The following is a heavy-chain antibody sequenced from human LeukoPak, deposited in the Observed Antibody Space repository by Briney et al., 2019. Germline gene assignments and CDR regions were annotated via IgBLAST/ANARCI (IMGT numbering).Heavy chain of an antibody. V-gene: IGHV3-11*04. CDR3: ARVGYSGSPGDY. CDR2: ISSRSGSSI. J-gene: IGHJ4*02. Sequence: GGSLSLSCAASGFTFGDYYMTWIRKAPGQGLERVSYISSRSGSSIYYGDSVKGRFTVSRDNAKNSLYLQLNSLRGEDTAVYYCARVGYSGSPGDYRGQGTLVTVSS. CDR1: GFTFGDYY. D-gene: IGHD1-26*01.